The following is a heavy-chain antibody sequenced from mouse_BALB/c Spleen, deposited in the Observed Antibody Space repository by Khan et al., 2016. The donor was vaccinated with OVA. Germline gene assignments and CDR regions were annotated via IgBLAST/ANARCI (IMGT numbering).Heavy chain of an antibody. CDR1: GDSITSGY. V-gene: IGHV3-8*02. CDR2: ILYSGST. Sequence: EVQLQESGPSLVKPSQTLSLTCSVTGDSITSGYWCWIRKFPGNKLEYMGYILYSGSTYYNPSLKSRISIPRHTSQNQYYLQLNSVTPEDTATYYCARATYRYAFAYWGQGTLVTVSA. J-gene: IGHJ3*01. CDR3: ARATYRYAFAY. D-gene: IGHD2-14*01.